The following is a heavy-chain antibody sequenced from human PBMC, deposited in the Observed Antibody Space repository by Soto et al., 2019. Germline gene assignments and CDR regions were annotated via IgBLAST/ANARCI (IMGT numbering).Heavy chain of an antibody. D-gene: IGHD3-9*01. CDR1: GVSISSHY. J-gene: IGHJ5*02. CDR3: ATDWGDYDIVTGYSKDNWFDP. V-gene: IGHV4-59*11. Sequence: PSETLSLTCTVSGVSISSHYWSWIRQPPGKGLEWIGYIYYSGSTNYNPSLKSRVTISIDTSKNQFSLKLSSVTAADTAVYYCATDWGDYDIVTGYSKDNWFDPWGQGTLVTVSS. CDR2: IYYSGST.